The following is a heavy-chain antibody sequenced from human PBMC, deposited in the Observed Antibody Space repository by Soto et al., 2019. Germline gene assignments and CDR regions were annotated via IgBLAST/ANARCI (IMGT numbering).Heavy chain of an antibody. Sequence: QVQLMQSGAEVKKPGASVKVSCKTSGYTFSDYGVAWVRQAPGQGLEWMGWISAYNGHTKYGQKFQDRVTMTTDTSTSTAYMELRSLRYDDTAVYFCARGGHIGVLVDADDNFDYWGQGTLVTISS. CDR3: ARGGHIGVLVDADDNFDY. V-gene: IGHV1-18*01. CDR2: ISAYNGHT. CDR1: GYTFSDYG. J-gene: IGHJ4*02. D-gene: IGHD2-15*01.